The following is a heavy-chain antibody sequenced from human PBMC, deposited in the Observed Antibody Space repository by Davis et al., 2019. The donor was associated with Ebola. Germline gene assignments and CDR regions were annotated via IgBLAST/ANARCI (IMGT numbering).Heavy chain of an antibody. Sequence: SGPTLVKPPQTHTLTCTFSGFSLSTSGMCVSWIRQPPGKALEWLARIDWDDDKYYSTSLKTRLTISKDTSKNQVVLTMTNMDPVDTATYYCARILFYYGSGSYSDYYGMDVWGQGTTVTVSS. CDR2: IDWDDDK. D-gene: IGHD3-10*01. V-gene: IGHV2-70*11. CDR1: GFSLSTSGMC. CDR3: ARILFYYGSGSYSDYYGMDV. J-gene: IGHJ6*02.